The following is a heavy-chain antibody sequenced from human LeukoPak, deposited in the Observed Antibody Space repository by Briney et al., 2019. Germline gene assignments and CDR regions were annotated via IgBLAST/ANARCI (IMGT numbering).Heavy chain of an antibody. CDR2: IYSGGST. CDR1: GFTVSSNY. J-gene: IGHJ4*02. Sequence: GGSLRLSCAASGFTVSSNYMSWVRQAPGKGLEWVSVIYSGGSTYYADSVKGRFTISRDNSKNTLYLQMNSLRAEDTAVYYCARDEFGTYSLDYWGQGTLVTISS. V-gene: IGHV3-53*01. D-gene: IGHD2-21*01. CDR3: ARDEFGTYSLDY.